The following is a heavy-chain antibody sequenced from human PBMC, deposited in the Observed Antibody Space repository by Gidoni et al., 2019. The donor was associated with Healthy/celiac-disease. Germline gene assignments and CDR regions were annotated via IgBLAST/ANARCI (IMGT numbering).Heavy chain of an antibody. Sequence: QVQLQESVPGLVTPSETLSLTCTVSVGSISSYYCSWIRQPPGKGLEWIGYIYYSGSTNYSPSLKSRVTISVDTSKNQFSLKLSSVTAADTAVYYCARESLWGADAFDIWGQGTMVTVSS. D-gene: IGHD3-16*01. CDR2: IYYSGST. CDR1: VGSISSYY. J-gene: IGHJ3*02. CDR3: ARESLWGADAFDI. V-gene: IGHV4-59*01.